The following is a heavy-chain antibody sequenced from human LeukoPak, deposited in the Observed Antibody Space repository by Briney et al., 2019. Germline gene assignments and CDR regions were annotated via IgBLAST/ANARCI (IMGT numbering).Heavy chain of an antibody. CDR3: ARDSLRGYSSSYDNWFDP. V-gene: IGHV4-39*07. CDR2: IYYSGST. J-gene: IGHJ5*02. Sequence: SETLSLTCTVSGGSISSSSYYWGWIRQPPGKGLEWIGSIYYSGSTYYNPSLKSRVTISVDTSKNQFSLRLSSVTAADTAVYYCARDSLRGYSSSYDNWFDPWGQGTLVTVSS. D-gene: IGHD6-6*01. CDR1: GGSISSSSYY.